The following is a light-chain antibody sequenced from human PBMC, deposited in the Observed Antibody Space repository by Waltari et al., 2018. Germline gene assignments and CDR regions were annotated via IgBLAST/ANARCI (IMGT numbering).Light chain of an antibody. V-gene: IGKV3-15*01. J-gene: IGKJ2*01. CDR2: GAS. CDR1: QTIRTN. CDR3: QQYNNWPPGDT. Sequence: ETVMTQSPASLSVSPGERATLSCRASQTIRTNLAWYQHKPGQAPRLLIHGASTRPPGIQARFSGSGSGTEFTLTISSLQSEDSAVYYCQQYNNWPPGDTFGQGTRLEVK.